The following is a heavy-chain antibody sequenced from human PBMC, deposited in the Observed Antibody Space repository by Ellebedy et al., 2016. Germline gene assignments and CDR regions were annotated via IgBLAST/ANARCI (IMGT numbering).Heavy chain of an antibody. CDR3: ARDFTPRYSGSPRVAFDI. CDR2: ISSSSSYT. V-gene: IGHV3-11*06. J-gene: IGHJ3*02. Sequence: GGSLRLSXAASGFTFSDYYMSWIRQAPGKGLEWVSYISSSSSYTNYADSVKGRFTISRGNAKNSLYLQMNSLRAEDTAVYYCARDFTPRYSGSPRVAFDIWGQGTMVTVSS. D-gene: IGHD1-26*01. CDR1: GFTFSDYY.